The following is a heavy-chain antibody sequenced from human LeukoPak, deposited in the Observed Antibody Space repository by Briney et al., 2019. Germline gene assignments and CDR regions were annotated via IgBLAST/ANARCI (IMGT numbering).Heavy chain of an antibody. CDR2: IIPIFGTA. CDR3: AKDLGGVEDYYDSSGY. CDR1: GGTFSSYA. J-gene: IGHJ4*02. D-gene: IGHD3-22*01. V-gene: IGHV1-69*13. Sequence: SVKVSCKASGGTFSSYAISWVRQAPGQGLEWMGGIIPIFGTANYAQKFQGRVTITAVESMSTAYMELSSLRSEDTAVYYCAKDLGGVEDYYDSSGYWGQGTLVTVSA.